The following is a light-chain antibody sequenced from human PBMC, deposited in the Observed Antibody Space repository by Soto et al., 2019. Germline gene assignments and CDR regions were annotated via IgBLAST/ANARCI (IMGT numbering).Light chain of an antibody. CDR1: NY. V-gene: IGKV2-28*01. CDR2: LGS. J-gene: IGKJ1*01. Sequence: NYLDWYLQKPGQSPQLLIYLGSNRASGVPDRFSGSGSGTDFTLKISRVEAENVGVYYCMPARQNRFAQGTKVDIK. CDR3: MPARQNR.